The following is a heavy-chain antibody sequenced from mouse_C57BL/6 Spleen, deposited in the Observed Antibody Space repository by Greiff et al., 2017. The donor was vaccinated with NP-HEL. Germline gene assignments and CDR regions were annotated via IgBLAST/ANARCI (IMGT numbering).Heavy chain of an antibody. CDR1: GYTFTDYN. Sequence: VQLQQSGPELVKPGASVKMSCKASGYTFTDYNMHWVKQSHGKSLEWIGYINPNNGGTSYNQKFKGKATLTVTKSSSTAYMELRSLTSEDSAVYYCARLLRSRHGFAYWGQGTLVTVSA. D-gene: IGHD1-1*01. CDR2: INPNNGGT. V-gene: IGHV1-22*01. CDR3: ARLLRSRHGFAY. J-gene: IGHJ3*01.